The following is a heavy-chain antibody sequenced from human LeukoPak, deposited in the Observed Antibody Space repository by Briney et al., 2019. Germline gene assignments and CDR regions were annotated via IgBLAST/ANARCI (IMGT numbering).Heavy chain of an antibody. CDR1: GFTFSSYG. D-gene: IGHD3-3*01. J-gene: IGHJ5*02. CDR3: AKADYYDFWSGHPLFDP. Sequence: PGGSLRLSCAASGFTFSSYGMHWVRQAPGKGLEWVAFIRYDGSNKYYADSVKGRFTISRDNSKNTLYLQMNSLRAEDTAVYYCAKADYYDFWSGHPLFDPWGQGTLVTVSS. V-gene: IGHV3-30*02. CDR2: IRYDGSNK.